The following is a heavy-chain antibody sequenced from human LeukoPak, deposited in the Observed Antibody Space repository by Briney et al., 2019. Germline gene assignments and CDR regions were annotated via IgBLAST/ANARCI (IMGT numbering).Heavy chain of an antibody. CDR1: GFTFTSHW. V-gene: IGHV3-7*03. Sequence: GGSLRLSCEASGFTFTSHWMSWVRQVPGKGLEWVAKINEDGREKYYVDSVKGRFTISRDNAKNSLSLQMNSLRAEDTAVYYCAREDFDPWGQGTLVTVSS. CDR2: INEDGREK. CDR3: AREDFDP. J-gene: IGHJ5*02.